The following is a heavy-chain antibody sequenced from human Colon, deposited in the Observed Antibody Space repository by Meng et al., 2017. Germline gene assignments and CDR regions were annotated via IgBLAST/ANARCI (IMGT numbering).Heavy chain of an antibody. CDR2: IYYSGST. V-gene: IGHV4-61*01. CDR3: ARGASDYDFDY. J-gene: IGHJ4*02. D-gene: IGHD3-22*01. Sequence: SCHVLVIPLASLSLPCHCCGISVRNGSCDWSWILQPPGKGLEWIGYIYYSGSTNYNPSLKSRVTISVDTSKNQFSLKLSSVTAADTAVYYCARGASDYDFDYWGQGTLVTVSS. CDR1: GISVRNGSCD.